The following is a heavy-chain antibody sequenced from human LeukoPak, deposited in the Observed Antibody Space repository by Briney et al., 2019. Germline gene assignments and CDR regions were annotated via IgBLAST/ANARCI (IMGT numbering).Heavy chain of an antibody. CDR2: IYYSGST. D-gene: IGHD6-13*01. CDR1: GGSISSHY. J-gene: IGHJ6*03. Sequence: SETLSLTCTVSGGSISSHYWSWIRQPPGKGLEWIGYIYYSGSTNYNPSLKSRVTISVDTSKNQFSLKLSSVTAVDTAVYYCARESIAAAGTFDYYYYMDVWGKGTTVTVSS. CDR3: ARESIAAAGTFDYYYYMDV. V-gene: IGHV4-59*11.